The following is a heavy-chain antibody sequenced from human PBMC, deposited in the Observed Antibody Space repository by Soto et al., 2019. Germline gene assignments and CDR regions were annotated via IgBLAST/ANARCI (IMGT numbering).Heavy chain of an antibody. J-gene: IGHJ4*02. D-gene: IGHD3-10*01. CDR1: GFTFSSYS. CDR3: ARDLGGELGNY. Sequence: GSLRLSCAASGFTFSSYSVNWVRQAPGKGLEWVSSISSSSSYIYYADSVKGRFTISRDNAKNSLYLQMNSLRAEDTAVYYCARDLGGELGNYWGQGTLVTVSS. CDR2: ISSSSSYI. V-gene: IGHV3-21*01.